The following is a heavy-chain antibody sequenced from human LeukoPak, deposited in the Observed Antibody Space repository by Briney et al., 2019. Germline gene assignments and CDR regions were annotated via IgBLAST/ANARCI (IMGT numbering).Heavy chain of an antibody. Sequence: PSETLSLTCTAPGVSISSYYWSWVRQPPGKGLEWVGYIYYSGSTNYNPSPKSRVTISVDTSKNQFSLKLSSVTAADTAVYYCARGSSSWYLTSYYYYGMDVWGKGTTVTVSS. CDR2: IYYSGST. CDR1: GVSISSYY. J-gene: IGHJ6*04. D-gene: IGHD6-13*01. V-gene: IGHV4-59*01. CDR3: ARGSSSWYLTSYYYYGMDV.